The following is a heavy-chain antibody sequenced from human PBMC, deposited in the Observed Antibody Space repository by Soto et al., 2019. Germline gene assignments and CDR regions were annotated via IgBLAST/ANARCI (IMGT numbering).Heavy chain of an antibody. CDR2: IIPIFGTA. CDR3: ARGERELPLYYYGMDV. D-gene: IGHD1-26*01. CDR1: GGTFSSYA. J-gene: IGHJ6*02. V-gene: IGHV1-69*06. Sequence: SVKVSCKASGGTFSSYAISWVRQAPGQGLEWMGGIIPIFGTADYAQKFQGRVTITADKSTSTAYMELSSLRSEDTAVYYCARGERELPLYYYGMDVWGQGTTVPVSS.